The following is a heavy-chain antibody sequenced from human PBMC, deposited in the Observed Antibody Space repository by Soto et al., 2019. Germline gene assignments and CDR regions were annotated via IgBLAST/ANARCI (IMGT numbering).Heavy chain of an antibody. D-gene: IGHD3-3*01. CDR1: GGSFSGYY. J-gene: IGHJ5*02. CDR3: ARGLGGITIFGVVIRDRLIQSRFDP. V-gene: IGHV4-34*01. Sequence: SETLSLTCAVYGGSFSGYYWSWIRQPPGKGLEWIGEINHSGSTNYNPSLKSRVTISVDTSKNQFSLKLSSVTAADTAVYYCARGLGGITIFGVVIRDRLIQSRFDPWGQGTLVTVSS. CDR2: INHSGST.